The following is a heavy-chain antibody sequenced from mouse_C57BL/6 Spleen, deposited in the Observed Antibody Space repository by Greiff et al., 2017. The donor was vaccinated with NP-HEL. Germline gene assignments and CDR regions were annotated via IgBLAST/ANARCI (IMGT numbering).Heavy chain of an antibody. CDR1: GFTFSSYA. D-gene: IGHD1-1*01. Sequence: EVQGVESGGGLVKPGGSLKLSCAASGFTFSSYAMSWVRQTPEKRLEWVATISDGGSYTYYPDNVKGRFTISRDNAKNNLYLQMSHLKSEDTAMYYCAREGNDYDGSSPHYYAMDGWGQGATVTVAS. CDR2: ISDGGSYT. V-gene: IGHV5-4*01. J-gene: IGHJ4*01. CDR3: AREGNDYDGSSPHYYAMDG.